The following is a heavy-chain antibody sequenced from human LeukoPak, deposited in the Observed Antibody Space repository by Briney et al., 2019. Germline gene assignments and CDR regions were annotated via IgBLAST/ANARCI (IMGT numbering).Heavy chain of an antibody. J-gene: IGHJ4*02. D-gene: IGHD6-13*01. Sequence: SETLSLTCSVSGGSISSYYWSWIRQPPGKGLEWIGYIYYSGSTNYNPSLKSRVTISVDTSENQLSLKLSSVTAADTAVYYCARSHSSSWYMDYWGQGTLVTVSS. V-gene: IGHV4-59*01. CDR2: IYYSGST. CDR3: ARSHSSSWYMDY. CDR1: GGSISSYY.